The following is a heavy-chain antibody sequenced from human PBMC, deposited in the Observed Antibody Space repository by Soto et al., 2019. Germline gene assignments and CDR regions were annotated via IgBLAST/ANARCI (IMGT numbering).Heavy chain of an antibody. CDR2: INAGNGNT. D-gene: IGHD2-21*02. CDR1: GYTFPSYA. Sequence: AAVKVSCKASGYTFPSYAMHWVRQAPGQRLEWMGWINAGNGNTKYSQKFQGRVTITRDTSASTAYMELSSLRSEDTAVYYCARSIVVVTAADYWGQGTLVTSPQ. V-gene: IGHV1-3*01. J-gene: IGHJ4*02. CDR3: ARSIVVVTAADY.